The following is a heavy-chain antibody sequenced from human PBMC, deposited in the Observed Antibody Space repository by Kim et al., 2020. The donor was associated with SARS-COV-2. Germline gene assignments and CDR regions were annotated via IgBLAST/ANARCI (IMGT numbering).Heavy chain of an antibody. D-gene: IGHD3-3*01. CDR1: GGSFSGYY. J-gene: IGHJ4*02. Sequence: SETLSLTCAVYGGSFSGYYWSWIRQPPGKGLQWIGEINHSGSTNYNPSLKSRLTISVDTSKNQFSLKLNSVTAADTAVYYCARSGGTISGLVTYYWGQGSLVTVSS. CDR2: INHSGST. V-gene: IGHV4-34*01. CDR3: ARSGGTISGLVTYY.